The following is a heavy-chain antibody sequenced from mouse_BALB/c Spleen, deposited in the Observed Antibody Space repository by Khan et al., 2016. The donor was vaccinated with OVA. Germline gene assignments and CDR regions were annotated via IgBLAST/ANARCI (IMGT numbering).Heavy chain of an antibody. CDR1: GYTFTNYL. V-gene: IGHV1S136*01. Sequence: VQLQQSGPELVKPGASVKMSCKTSGYTFTNYLMHWVKQKPGQGLEWIGYINPYNDGTKYNEKFRGKATLTSDKSSSTAYMELSSLTSEDSAVSYCARYASTPYYAMYYWGQGTSVTVSS. CDR2: INPYNDGT. CDR3: ARYASTPYYAMYY. J-gene: IGHJ4*01. D-gene: IGHD1-1*01.